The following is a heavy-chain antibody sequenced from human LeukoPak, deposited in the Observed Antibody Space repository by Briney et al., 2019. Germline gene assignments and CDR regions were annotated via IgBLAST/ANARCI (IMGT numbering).Heavy chain of an antibody. CDR1: GFTFSDYY. CDR3: AKVASIAAAGEFGS. Sequence: GGSLRLSCAASGFTFSDYYMSWIRQAPGKGLEWVAFIRYDGSGKYYGDSVKGRFTISRDISKNTLHLQMNSLRAEDTAVYYCAKVASIAAAGEFGSWGQGTLVTVSS. D-gene: IGHD6-13*01. CDR2: IRYDGSGK. J-gene: IGHJ4*02. V-gene: IGHV3-30*02.